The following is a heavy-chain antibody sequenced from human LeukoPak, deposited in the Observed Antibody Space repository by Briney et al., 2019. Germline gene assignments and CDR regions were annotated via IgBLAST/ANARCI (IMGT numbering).Heavy chain of an antibody. V-gene: IGHV3-53*01. D-gene: IGHD4-17*01. CDR3: ARTYGDYRFDY. J-gene: IGHJ4*02. Sequence: GGSLRLSCAASGFPFSSNYMSWVRQAPGKGLEGVSVIYSGGSTYYTDYVTGRCTISRDNSKNTLYLQMNSLRAEDTAVYYCARTYGDYRFDYWGQGTLVTVSS. CDR1: GFPFSSNY. CDR2: IYSGGST.